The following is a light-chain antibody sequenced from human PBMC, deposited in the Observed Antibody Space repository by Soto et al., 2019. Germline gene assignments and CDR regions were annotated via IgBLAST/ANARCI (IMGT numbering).Light chain of an antibody. J-gene: IGLJ2*01. CDR3: SSYTSSNNFVV. Sequence: QSVLTQPASVSGSPGQSITISCTGTSSDVGGYNYVSWYQQHPGKAPKLMIYEVNNRPSGVSNRFSGSKSGYTASLTISGLQAEDEADYYCSSYTSSNNFVVFGGGTKLTVL. CDR2: EVN. V-gene: IGLV2-14*01. CDR1: SSDVGGYNY.